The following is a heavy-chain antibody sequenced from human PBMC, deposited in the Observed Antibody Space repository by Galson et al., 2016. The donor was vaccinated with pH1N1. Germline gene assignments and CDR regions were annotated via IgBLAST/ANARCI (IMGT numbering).Heavy chain of an antibody. CDR3: ARRAGVAAAGAFDL. V-gene: IGHV5-51*01. CDR1: GYSFTTYW. Sequence: QSGAEVKKPGESLKISCKGSGYSFTTYWIGWVRQMPGKGLECMGTIYPGDSDTRYSPSFEGQVTMSADKSISTAYLHWSSLKASDTAMYYCARRAGVAAAGAFDLWGQGTLLIVSS. J-gene: IGHJ5*02. D-gene: IGHD6-13*01. CDR2: IYPGDSDT.